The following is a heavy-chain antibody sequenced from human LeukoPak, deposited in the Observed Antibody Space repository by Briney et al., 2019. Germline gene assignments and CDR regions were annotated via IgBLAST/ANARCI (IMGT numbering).Heavy chain of an antibody. J-gene: IGHJ4*02. CDR2: ISSNGGST. Sequence: PGGSLRLSCAASGFTFSSYAMHWVRQAPGKGLEYVSAISSNGGSTYYANSVKGRFTISRDNSKNTLYLQMGSLRAEDMAVCYCARIAGGSTSRIVDYWGQGTLVTVSS. D-gene: IGHD2-2*01. V-gene: IGHV3-64*01. CDR3: ARIAGGSTSRIVDY. CDR1: GFTFSSYA.